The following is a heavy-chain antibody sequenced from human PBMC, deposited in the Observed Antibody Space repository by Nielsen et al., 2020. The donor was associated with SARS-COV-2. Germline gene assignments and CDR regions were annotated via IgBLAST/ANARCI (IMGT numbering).Heavy chain of an antibody. CDR3: ARITDGDYFHYYYGMDV. CDR1: GFSLSNARMG. Sequence: SGLTLVKPTETLTLTCTVSGFSLSNARMGVSWIRQPPGKALEWLAHIFSNDEKSYSTSLKSRLTISKDTSKSQVVLTMTNMDPVDTATYYCARITDGDYFHYYYGMDVWGQGTTVTVSS. D-gene: IGHD4-17*01. J-gene: IGHJ6*02. CDR2: IFSNDEK. V-gene: IGHV2-26*01.